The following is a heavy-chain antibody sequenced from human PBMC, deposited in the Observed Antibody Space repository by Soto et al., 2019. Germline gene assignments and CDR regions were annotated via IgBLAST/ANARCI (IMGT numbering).Heavy chain of an antibody. CDR3: ARECSNSSGSYPNWFDP. D-gene: IGHD6-19*01. Sequence: GASVKVSCKASGYTFTSYYMHWVRQAPGQGLEWMGIINPSGGSTSYAQKFQGRVTMTRDTSTSTVYMELSSLRSEDTAVYYCARECSNSSGSYPNWFDPWGQRTLVTVSS. CDR1: GYTFTSYY. CDR2: INPSGGST. J-gene: IGHJ5*02. V-gene: IGHV1-46*03.